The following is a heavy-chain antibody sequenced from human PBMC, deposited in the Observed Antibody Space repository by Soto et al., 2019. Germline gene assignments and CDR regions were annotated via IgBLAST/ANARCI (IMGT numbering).Heavy chain of an antibody. D-gene: IGHD2-15*01. CDR2: ISDNGGDT. CDR1: GFTFSTYA. J-gene: IGHJ5*02. V-gene: IGHV3-23*01. Sequence: EVQLLESGGGLVQPGGSLRLSCAASGFTFSTYAMTWVRQAPGKGPDWVSYISDNGGDTKYAGSVKGRFSISRDNSKDTLYMQMNSLRVEDTAMYYCARVVGWGHFAPWGQGTLVTVSS. CDR3: ARVVGWGHFAP.